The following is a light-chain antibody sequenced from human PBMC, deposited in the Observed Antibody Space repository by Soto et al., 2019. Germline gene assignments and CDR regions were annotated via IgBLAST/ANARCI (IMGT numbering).Light chain of an antibody. CDR2: AAS. J-gene: IGKJ1*01. CDR1: QSIRSC. CDR3: QQSYSSPPT. V-gene: IGKV1-39*01. Sequence: DIQMTQSPSTLSASGGDRVTITFRASQSIRSCLAWYQQKPGKAPKLLIFAASSLQSGVPSRLSGSRSGPDFTLTISSLQPEDFATYYCQQSYSSPPTFGQGTKVDIK.